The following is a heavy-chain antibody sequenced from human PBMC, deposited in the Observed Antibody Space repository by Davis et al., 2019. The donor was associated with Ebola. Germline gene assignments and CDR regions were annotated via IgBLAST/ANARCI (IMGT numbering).Heavy chain of an antibody. Sequence: ESLKISCTVSGASISSRSYYWGWIRQPPGKGLQWVGSFSYGDNTHYYNPSLRSRVTISVATSRNQFSLKLSSATAADTAVYYCARPWYSGTYYDAYDIWGQGTMVAV. CDR1: GASISSRSYY. V-gene: IGHV4-39*01. D-gene: IGHD1-26*01. J-gene: IGHJ3*02. CDR2: FSYGDNT. CDR3: ARPWYSGTYYDAYDI.